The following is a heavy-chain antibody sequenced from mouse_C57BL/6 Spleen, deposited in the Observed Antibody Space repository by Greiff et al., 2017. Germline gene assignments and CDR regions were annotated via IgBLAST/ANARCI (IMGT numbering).Heavy chain of an antibody. CDR1: GYAFSSYW. CDR3: ARWAYGYDVYYFDY. V-gene: IGHV1-80*01. CDR2: IYPGDGDT. Sequence: QVQLQQSGAELVKPGASVKISCKASGYAFSSYWMNWVKQRPGKGLEWIGQIYPGDGDTNYNGKFKGKATLTADKSSSTAYMQLSSLTSEDSAVYFCARWAYGYDVYYFDYWGQGTTLTVSS. J-gene: IGHJ2*01. D-gene: IGHD2-2*01.